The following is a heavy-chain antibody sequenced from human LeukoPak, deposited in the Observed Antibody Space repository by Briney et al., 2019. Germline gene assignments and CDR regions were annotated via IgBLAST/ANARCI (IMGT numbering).Heavy chain of an antibody. CDR1: GYTFTEYY. Sequence: ATVTVSFMGSGYTFTEYYIHWVRQARGQGLECMACITPTIGGTFYAQTFHGRVTITRHTSISTAFMEVSNLTSDDPAVYYSAKFGGSFIWGQGTLVTVSS. CDR3: AKFGGSFI. CDR2: ITPTIGGT. V-gene: IGHV1-2*02. D-gene: IGHD2-15*01. J-gene: IGHJ4*02.